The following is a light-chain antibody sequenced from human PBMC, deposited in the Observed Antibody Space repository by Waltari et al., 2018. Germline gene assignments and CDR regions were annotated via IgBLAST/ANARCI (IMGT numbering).Light chain of an antibody. V-gene: IGLV7-46*01. Sequence: QAVVTQDPSLTVSAGGTVTLPCGSSTGTVTTGHYLYRFQQKPGHAPRALIYDTHTKHSWTPARFSGSLLGGKAALTLSNAQPDDEAEYYCLLTYSGAGVFGGETKLTVL. CDR1: TGTVTTGHY. CDR3: LLTYSGAGV. CDR2: DTH. J-gene: IGLJ3*02.